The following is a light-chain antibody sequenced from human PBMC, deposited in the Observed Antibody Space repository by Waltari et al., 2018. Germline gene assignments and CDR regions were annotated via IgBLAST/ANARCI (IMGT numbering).Light chain of an antibody. CDR3: QQTYKTPRT. CDR1: QRISSY. Sequence: DIQMTQSPSSLPASVGDRVTISCRASQRISSYLNWYQQEPGKAPRLLIYGATSLQSGVPSRFSGSGSGTDFTLTISSLQPEDFATYYCQQTYKTPRTFGQGTMVDI. J-gene: IGKJ1*01. CDR2: GAT. V-gene: IGKV1-39*01.